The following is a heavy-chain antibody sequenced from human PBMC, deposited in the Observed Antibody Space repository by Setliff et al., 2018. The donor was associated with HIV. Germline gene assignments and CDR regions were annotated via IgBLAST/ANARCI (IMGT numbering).Heavy chain of an antibody. J-gene: IGHJ4*02. Sequence: ASVKVSCKASGYTFSNYDINWVRQATGQGLEWVGWMNPNSGDTGYAQKFQGRVTLTRNTSISTAYMELSSLRSEDTAVYSCARVATVSHPGDYFDYWGQGTLVTVSS. CDR3: ARVATVSHPGDYFDY. CDR1: GYTFSNYD. V-gene: IGHV1-8*01. D-gene: IGHD4-4*01. CDR2: MNPNSGDT.